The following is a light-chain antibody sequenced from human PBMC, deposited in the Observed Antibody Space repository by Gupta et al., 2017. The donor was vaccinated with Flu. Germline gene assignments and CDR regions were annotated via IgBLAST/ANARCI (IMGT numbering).Light chain of an antibody. CDR3: AAWDDSRNGPV. J-gene: IGLJ3*02. V-gene: IGLV1-44*01. CDR1: RSNIGSNT. Sequence: QSVLTQAPSASGTPGQRVTISCSGGRSNIGSNTVNWYQQLPGTAPKLLIYSNNQRPSGVPDRFSGSKSGTSASLAISGLQSEDEADYYCAAWDDSRNGPVFGGGTKLTVL. CDR2: SNN.